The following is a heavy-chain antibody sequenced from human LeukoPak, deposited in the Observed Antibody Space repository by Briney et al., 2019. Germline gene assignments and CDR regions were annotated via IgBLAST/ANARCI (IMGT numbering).Heavy chain of an antibody. D-gene: IGHD2-21*01. J-gene: IGHJ3*02. CDR3: ARGRGGVNGAFDI. CDR2: IKQEGGEK. Sequence: GGSLRLSCAASRFTFRSFWMNWVRQAPGKGLEWVANIKQEGGEKHYVDSVKGRFTISRDNAKNSPYLQMNSLRVEDTAIYYCARGRGGVNGAFDIWGQGTVVTVSS. CDR1: RFTFRSFW. V-gene: IGHV3-7*01.